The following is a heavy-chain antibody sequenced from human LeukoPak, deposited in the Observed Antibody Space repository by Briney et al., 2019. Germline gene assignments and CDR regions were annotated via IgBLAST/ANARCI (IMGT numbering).Heavy chain of an antibody. V-gene: IGHV4-39*01. CDR2: IYYSGST. J-gene: IGHJ4*02. Sequence: SETLSLTCTVSGGSISSSSYYWGWLRQPPGKGLEWIGSIYYSGSTYYNPSIKSRITISVNTYKNQFSLKLSSVTAADTAVYYCARQLGYCSSTSCYADKVDYWGQGTLVTVSS. CDR1: GGSISSSSYY. CDR3: ARQLGYCSSTSCYADKVDY. D-gene: IGHD2-2*01.